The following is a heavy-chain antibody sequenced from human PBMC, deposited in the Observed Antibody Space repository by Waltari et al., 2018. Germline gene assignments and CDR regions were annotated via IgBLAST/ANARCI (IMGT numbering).Heavy chain of an antibody. CDR3: AREIYTTNWFDP. D-gene: IGHD3-16*01. CDR2: IPDSGST. J-gene: IGHJ5*02. CDR1: GGSITSSVYY. V-gene: IGHV4-30-4*01. Sequence: QVQLQQSGPGLVKSSQTLSLTCTVSGGSITSSVYYWSGFRQSPGKGLGWIGYIPDSGSTYYNSSLKSRVTISMDTSRNQFSLRLTSVTDADTAVYYCAREIYTTNWFDPWGQGSLVTVSS.